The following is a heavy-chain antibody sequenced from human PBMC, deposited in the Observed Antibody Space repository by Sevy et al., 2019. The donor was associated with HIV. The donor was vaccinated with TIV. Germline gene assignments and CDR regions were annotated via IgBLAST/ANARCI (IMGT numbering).Heavy chain of an antibody. CDR3: ARDAVTLAGLDYGMAV. Sequence: GESLKISCAASGFTFSSYVMHWVRQAPGKGLEWVAVIWYNGSNKYYADSVKGRFTISRDNSKNTLYLQMNGLRAEETAVYYCARDAVTLAGLDYGMAVWGQGTTVTVSS. CDR1: GFTFSSYV. V-gene: IGHV3-33*01. J-gene: IGHJ6*02. D-gene: IGHD4-17*01. CDR2: IWYNGSNK.